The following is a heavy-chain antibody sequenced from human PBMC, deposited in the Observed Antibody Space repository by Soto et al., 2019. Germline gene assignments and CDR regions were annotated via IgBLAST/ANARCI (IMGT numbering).Heavy chain of an antibody. D-gene: IGHD1-26*01. Sequence: QVQLVQSGAEVKKPGASVKFSCKASGYTFTSYDINWVRQANGHVLEWMGWMNPNSGNTGYEQKFQGRVTMTRNTSISTAYMELRSLRSEEPAVYYCARERSGSSDYWGQGTLVTVSS. V-gene: IGHV1-8*01. J-gene: IGHJ4*02. CDR2: MNPNSGNT. CDR3: ARERSGSSDY. CDR1: GYTFTSYD.